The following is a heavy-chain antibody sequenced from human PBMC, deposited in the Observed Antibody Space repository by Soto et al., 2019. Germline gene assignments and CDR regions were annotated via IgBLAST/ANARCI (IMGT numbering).Heavy chain of an antibody. CDR2: IDPSDSYT. V-gene: IGHV5-10-1*01. J-gene: IGHJ4*02. CDR1: GYALTNYW. D-gene: IGHD6-19*01. Sequence: GESLKISCKGFGYALTNYWINWVRQMPGKGLEWMGRIDPSDSYTDYSPSFQGHVTISADKSINTAFLEWSSLKASDTAMYYCARHLGEQWLDFDYWGQGTLVTVS. CDR3: ARHLGEQWLDFDY.